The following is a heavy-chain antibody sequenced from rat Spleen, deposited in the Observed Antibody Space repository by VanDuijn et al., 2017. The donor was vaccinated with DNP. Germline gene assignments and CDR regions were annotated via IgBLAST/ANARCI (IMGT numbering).Heavy chain of an antibody. CDR2: ISSTGGST. CDR1: GFTFSDYY. CDR3: TTDFERGY. J-gene: IGHJ2*01. V-gene: IGHV5-20*01. Sequence: EVLLVESGGGLVQPGRSLKLSCAASGFTFSDYYMAWVRQAPKKGLEWVASISSTGGSTSYRDSVKGRFTISRDNAKSILYLQMDSLRSEDTATFYCTTDFERGYWGQGVMVTVSS. D-gene: IGHD1-11*01.